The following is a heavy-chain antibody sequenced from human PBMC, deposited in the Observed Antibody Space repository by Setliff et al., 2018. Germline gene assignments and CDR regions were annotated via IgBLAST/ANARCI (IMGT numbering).Heavy chain of an antibody. CDR1: GFTFNIYA. V-gene: IGHV3-30*03. Sequence: PGGSLRLSCAASGFTFNIYAFNWVRQAPGKGLEWLAVTSYDGKNNYYGDSVKGRFTISRDKSQNKVYLQMNALSGDDTAVYFCARAQNIFGGNFDSWGQGTLVTVSS. CDR3: ARAQNIFGGNFDS. CDR2: TSYDGKNN. J-gene: IGHJ4*02. D-gene: IGHD3-3*01.